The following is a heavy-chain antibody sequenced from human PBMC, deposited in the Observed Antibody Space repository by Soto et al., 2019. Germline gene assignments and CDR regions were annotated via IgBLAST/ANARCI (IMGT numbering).Heavy chain of an antibody. D-gene: IGHD4-4*01. CDR1: GFTLRSYW. CDR3: SRGHYSNSL. V-gene: IGHV3-7*01. J-gene: IGHJ4*02. CDR2: IKEDGSEE. Sequence: EVQLVESGGGLVQPGGSLRLTCTASGFTLRSYWMNWIRQAPGKGLEWVVNIKEDGSEEYYVDSVKGRFTISRDNAKNSLYLQMNSLRAEDTAVYYCSRGHYSNSLGGQGTLVTVSS.